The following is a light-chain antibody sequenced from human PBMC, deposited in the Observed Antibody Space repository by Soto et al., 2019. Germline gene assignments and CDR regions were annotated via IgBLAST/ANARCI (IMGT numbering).Light chain of an antibody. CDR2: AAS. CDR1: QGLSSD. J-gene: IGKJ5*01. Sequence: DIQLTQSPSFLSASVGDRVTITCRASQGLSSDLAWYQQKPGKAPKLLIYAASTLQSGVPSRFSGSGSGTEFTLTISSLQPEDSATYHCQQLNSYPITFGQGTRLEIK. CDR3: QQLNSYPIT. V-gene: IGKV1-9*01.